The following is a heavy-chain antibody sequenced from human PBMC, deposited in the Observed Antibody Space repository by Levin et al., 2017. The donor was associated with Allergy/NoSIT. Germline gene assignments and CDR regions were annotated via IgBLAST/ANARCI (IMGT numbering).Heavy chain of an antibody. Sequence: SQTLSLTCTVSGDSISSGIYYWSWIRQHPGKGLEWIGYIYYSGSTYYNPSLKSRVTISVDTSKNQFSLKLSSVTAADTAVYYCARVLFRSGFWSGYHYGDVWGQGTTVTVSS. CDR3: ARVLFRSGFWSGYHYGDV. CDR2: IYYSGST. V-gene: IGHV4-31*03. D-gene: IGHD3-3*01. J-gene: IGHJ6*02. CDR1: GDSISSGIYY.